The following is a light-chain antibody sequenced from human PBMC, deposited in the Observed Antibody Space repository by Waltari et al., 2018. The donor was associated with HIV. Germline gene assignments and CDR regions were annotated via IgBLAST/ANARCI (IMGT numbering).Light chain of an antibody. Sequence: QSALTQPRSVSGSPGQSVTISCTGTNSDVGAYNYVGWYQQYPGKVPKLLIYDVYKRPSGVPDRFSGSKSGNTASLTISGLQAEDEADYHCCSFTQSHTAVFGGGTKLTVL. CDR2: DVY. V-gene: IGLV2-11*01. J-gene: IGLJ2*01. CDR1: NSDVGAYNY. CDR3: CSFTQSHTAV.